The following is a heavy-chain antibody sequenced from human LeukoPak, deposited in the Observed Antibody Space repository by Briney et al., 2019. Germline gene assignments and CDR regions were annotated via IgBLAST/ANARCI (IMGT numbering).Heavy chain of an antibody. D-gene: IGHD5-24*01. CDR1: GFTVSSNY. CDR2: IYSGGST. V-gene: IGHV3-53*01. CDR3: AKNRDGYNYPYYFDY. J-gene: IGHJ4*02. Sequence: GGSLRLSCAASGFTVSSNYMSWVRQAPGKGLEWVSVIYSGGSTYYADSVKGRFTISRDNSKNTLYLHMNSLRAEDTAVYYCAKNRDGYNYPYYFDYWGQGTLVTVSS.